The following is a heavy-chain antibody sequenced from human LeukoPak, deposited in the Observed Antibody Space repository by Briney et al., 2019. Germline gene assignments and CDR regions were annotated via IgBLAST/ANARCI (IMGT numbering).Heavy chain of an antibody. J-gene: IGHJ4*02. Sequence: GGSLRLSCAASGFTFSTHWMTWVRQAPGKGLEWVANIKHDGSECYYVDSVKGRFTISRDNANNSLYLQTNSLRAEDTAVYYCVRDSVTFFDYWGQGILVTVSS. CDR3: VRDSVTFFDY. CDR1: GFTFSTHW. CDR2: IKHDGSEC. D-gene: IGHD4-17*01. V-gene: IGHV3-7*03.